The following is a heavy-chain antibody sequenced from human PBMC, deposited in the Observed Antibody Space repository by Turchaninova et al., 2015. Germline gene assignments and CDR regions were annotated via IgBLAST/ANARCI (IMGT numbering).Heavy chain of an antibody. V-gene: IGHV4-38-2*02. D-gene: IGHD1-1*01. Sequence: QVQLQESGPGLVKPSGTLSRTCTVYGFSINPNYYWGWIRPPPGKGLEWIGSIYHDGTTYYNPSLKSRVTMSMDTSKNQFSLRLTSVTAGDTALFYCARLGLDDHFDSWGQGTLVTVSS. CDR2: IYHDGTT. CDR3: ARLGLDDHFDS. J-gene: IGHJ4*02. CDR1: GFSINPNYY.